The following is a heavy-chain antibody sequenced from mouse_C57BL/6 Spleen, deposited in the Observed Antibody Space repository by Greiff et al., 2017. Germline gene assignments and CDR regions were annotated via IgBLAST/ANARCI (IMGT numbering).Heavy chain of an antibody. J-gene: IGHJ4*01. Sequence: VQLQQPGAELVMPGASVKLSCKASGYTFTSYWMHWVNQRPGQGLEWIGEIDPSDSYTNYNQKFKGKATLTVDKSSSTAYMQLSSLTSEDSAVYYCARKGYFFRVVEGMDYWGQGTSVTVSS. D-gene: IGHD1-1*01. CDR3: ARKGYFFRVVEGMDY. CDR2: IDPSDSYT. CDR1: GYTFTSYW. V-gene: IGHV1-69*01.